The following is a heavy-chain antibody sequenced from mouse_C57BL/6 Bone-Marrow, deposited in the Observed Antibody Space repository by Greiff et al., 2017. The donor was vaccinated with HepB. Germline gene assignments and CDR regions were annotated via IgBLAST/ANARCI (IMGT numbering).Heavy chain of an antibody. V-gene: IGHV1-15*01. Sequence: VQLQQSGAELVRPGASVTLSCKASGYTFTDYEMHWVKQTPVHGLEWIGAIDPETGGTAYNQKFKGKAILTADKSSSTAYMELRSLTSEDSAVYYCTRDGSSPAWFAYWGQGTLGTVSA. J-gene: IGHJ3*01. CDR1: GYTFTDYE. CDR3: TRDGSSPAWFAY. D-gene: IGHD1-1*01. CDR2: IDPETGGT.